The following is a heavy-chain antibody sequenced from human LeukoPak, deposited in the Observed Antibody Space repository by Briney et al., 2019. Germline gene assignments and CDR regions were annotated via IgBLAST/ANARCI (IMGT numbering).Heavy chain of an antibody. CDR2: ISSSSSYI. V-gene: IGHV3-21*01. Sequence: PGGSLRLSCAASGFTFSSYSMNWVRQAPGKGLEWVSSISSSSSYIYYADSVKGRFTISRDNAKNSLYLQMNSLRAEDTAVYYCAREYQNFGVVIPRLFDCWGQGTLVTVSS. CDR1: GFTFSSYS. J-gene: IGHJ4*02. CDR3: AREYQNFGVVIPRLFDC. D-gene: IGHD3-3*01.